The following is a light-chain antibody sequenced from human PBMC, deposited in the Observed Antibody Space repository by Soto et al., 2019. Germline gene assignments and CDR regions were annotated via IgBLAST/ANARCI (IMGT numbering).Light chain of an antibody. CDR2: DAS. Sequence: SQVAPWTYMLSASVGDRFPITCRASQDVSSSLAWYQQKSGKAPKPLIYDASTWQSGIPARFSGSGYGTEFNLTISPLQSQDFALYLCHTYDNAAGTFGGGTKVDIK. J-gene: IGKJ4*01. CDR3: HTYDNAAGT. V-gene: IGKV1-9*01. CDR1: QDVSSS.